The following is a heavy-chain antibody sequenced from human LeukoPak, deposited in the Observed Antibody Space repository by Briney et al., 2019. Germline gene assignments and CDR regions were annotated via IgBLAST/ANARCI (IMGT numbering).Heavy chain of an antibody. CDR2: INPSGGST. Sequence: ASVKVSCKASGYTFTSYYIHWVRQAPGQGLEWVGVINPSGGSTNYAQRFQGRVSMTRDTSRSTVYMELSSLKSEDTAVYYCARGRRASLSAAAYDCWGQGTLVTVSS. CDR3: ARGRRASLSAAAYDC. CDR1: GYTFTSYY. D-gene: IGHD6-13*01. V-gene: IGHV1-46*01. J-gene: IGHJ4*02.